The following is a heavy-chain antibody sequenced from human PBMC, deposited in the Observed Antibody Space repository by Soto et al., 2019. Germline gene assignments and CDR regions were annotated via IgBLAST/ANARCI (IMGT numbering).Heavy chain of an antibody. CDR3: TPDPSYNWNYAEYFQH. Sequence: GGSLRLSCAASGFTFSNAWMSWVRQAPGKGLEWVGRIKSKTDGGTTDYAAPVKGRFTISRDDSKNTLYLQMNSLKTEDTAVYYCTPDPSYNWNYAEYFQHWGQGTLVTVSS. D-gene: IGHD1-7*01. J-gene: IGHJ1*01. V-gene: IGHV3-15*01. CDR2: IKSKTDGGTT. CDR1: GFTFSNAW.